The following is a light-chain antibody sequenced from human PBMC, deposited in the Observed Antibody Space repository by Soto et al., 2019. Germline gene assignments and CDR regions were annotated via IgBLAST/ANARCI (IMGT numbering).Light chain of an antibody. Sequence: QSVLTQSPSASASLGASVKLTCTLSSGHSSYAIAWHQQQPEKGPRYLMKLNSDGSHSKGDGIPDRFSGSSSGAERYLTISSLQSEDEADYDCQTWGTGIRVFGGGTKLTFL. V-gene: IGLV4-69*01. CDR3: QTWGTGIRV. J-gene: IGLJ3*02. CDR1: SGHSSYA. CDR2: LNSDGSH.